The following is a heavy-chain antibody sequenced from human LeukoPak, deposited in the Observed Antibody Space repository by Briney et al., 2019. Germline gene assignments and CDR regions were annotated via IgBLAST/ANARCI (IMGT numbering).Heavy chain of an antibody. CDR3: ARTVDSSGYYSPSYFDY. Sequence: GGSLRLSCAASGFTFSSSAMHWVRQAPGKGLEWVAIISYDGSSKYYAESVEGRFTISRDNSNNTLYLQMNSLKDEDTAVYYCARTVDSSGYYSPSYFDYWGQGTLVTVSS. V-gene: IGHV3-30-3*01. J-gene: IGHJ4*02. CDR2: ISYDGSSK. CDR1: GFTFSSSA. D-gene: IGHD3-22*01.